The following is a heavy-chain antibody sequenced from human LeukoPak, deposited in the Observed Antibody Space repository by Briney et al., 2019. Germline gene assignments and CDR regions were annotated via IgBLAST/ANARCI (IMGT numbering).Heavy chain of an antibody. Sequence: GGSLRLSCAASGFIFSGYEMTWVRQAPGKGLEWVSHIYSSDTTYADSVKGRFTISRDNAKNSLYLQMNSLRDEDTAVYYCARDLHYAFDIWGQGTMVTASS. V-gene: IGHV3-48*03. CDR1: GFIFSGYE. D-gene: IGHD3-10*01. CDR3: ARDLHYAFDI. J-gene: IGHJ3*02. CDR2: IYSSDTT.